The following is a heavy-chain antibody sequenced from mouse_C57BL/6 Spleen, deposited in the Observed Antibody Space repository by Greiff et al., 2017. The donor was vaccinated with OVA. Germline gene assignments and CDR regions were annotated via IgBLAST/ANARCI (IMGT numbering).Heavy chain of an antibody. J-gene: IGHJ2*01. D-gene: IGHD2-5*01. Sequence: EVQLVESGGGLVKPGGSLKLSCAASGFTFSDYGMHWVRQAPEKGLEWVAYISSGSSTIYYADTVKGRFTISRDNAKNTLFLQMTSLRTEDTAMYYCARPIYYSNYGDYFDYWGQGTTLTVSS. CDR1: GFTFSDYG. CDR2: ISSGSSTI. V-gene: IGHV5-17*01. CDR3: ARPIYYSNYGDYFDY.